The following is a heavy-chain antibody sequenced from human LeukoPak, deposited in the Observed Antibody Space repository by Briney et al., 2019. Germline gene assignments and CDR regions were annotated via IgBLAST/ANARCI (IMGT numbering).Heavy chain of an antibody. CDR3: ARSGGTWSYNY. J-gene: IGHJ4*02. V-gene: IGHV4-39*07. D-gene: IGHD1-26*01. CDR1: GASMSNYY. Sequence: SETLSLTCNVSGASMSNYYWVWIRQPPGKGLEWIGSIYHSGTTYSGSTYYNPSLKSRVTISLDTSKNQFSLKVGSMTAADTAVYYCARSGGTWSYNYWGQGTLVTVSS. CDR2: IYHSGTTYSGST.